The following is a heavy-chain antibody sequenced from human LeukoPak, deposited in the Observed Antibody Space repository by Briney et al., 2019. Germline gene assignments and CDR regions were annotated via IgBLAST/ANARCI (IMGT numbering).Heavy chain of an antibody. V-gene: IGHV4-31*03. J-gene: IGHJ4*02. CDR2: IYHTGTT. CDR1: GDSISNDDYY. D-gene: IGHD3-3*01. CDR3: ARYDFWSGYYFDY. Sequence: SETLSLTCSLSGDSISNDDYYWSWIRQHPRKGLEWIGYIYHTGTTYSNASLKSRVTISVDTSKNQFSLKVNSVTAADTAVYYCARYDFWSGYYFDYWGQGTLVTVSS.